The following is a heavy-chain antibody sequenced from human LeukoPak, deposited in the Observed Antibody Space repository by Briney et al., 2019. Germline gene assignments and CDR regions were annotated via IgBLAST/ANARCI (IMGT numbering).Heavy chain of an antibody. Sequence: GGSRRLSCAASGFTFSSYGMHWVRQAPGKGLEWVAFIHFDGSTKYSGDSVQGRFTISRDNSRNILYLQMNNLRPEDTAFYYCAKDQCTRTSCDGYPWYWGQGTLVTVSS. V-gene: IGHV3-30*02. CDR3: AKDQCTRTSCDGYPWY. J-gene: IGHJ4*02. CDR2: IHFDGSTK. D-gene: IGHD2-2*01. CDR1: GFTFSSYG.